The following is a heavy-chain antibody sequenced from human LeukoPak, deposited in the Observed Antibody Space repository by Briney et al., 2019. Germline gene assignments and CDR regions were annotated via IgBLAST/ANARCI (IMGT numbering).Heavy chain of an antibody. Sequence: GGSLRLSCAASGFTFTTYAMNWVRQAPGKGLEWVSGISGRGGNTYYADSVKGRFTISRDNSKDSLFLQMDSLRDDDTAVYYCGRERVSAYDYWGQGTLVTVSS. CDR2: ISGRGGNT. CDR1: GFTFTTYA. CDR3: GRERVSAYDY. J-gene: IGHJ4*02. V-gene: IGHV3-23*01.